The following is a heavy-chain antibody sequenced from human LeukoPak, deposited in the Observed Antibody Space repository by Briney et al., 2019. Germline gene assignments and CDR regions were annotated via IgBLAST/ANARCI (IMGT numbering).Heavy chain of an antibody. D-gene: IGHD3-10*01. J-gene: IGHJ2*01. Sequence: GGSLRLSCAASGFTFSSYSMNWVRQAPGKGLEWVSSISSSSSYIYYADSVKGRFTISRDNAKNSLYLQMNSLRAEDTAVYYCARGRGGVPHPNWYFDLWGRGTLVTVSS. V-gene: IGHV3-21*01. CDR3: ARGRGGVPHPNWYFDL. CDR1: GFTFSSYS. CDR2: ISSSSSYI.